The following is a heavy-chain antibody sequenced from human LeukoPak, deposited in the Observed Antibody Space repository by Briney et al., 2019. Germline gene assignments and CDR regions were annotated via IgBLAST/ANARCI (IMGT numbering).Heavy chain of an antibody. CDR2: IYHSGST. CDR1: GYSISSCYY. Sequence: SETLSLTCAVSGYSISSCYYWGWIRQPPGKGLEWIGSIYHSGSTYYNPSLKSRVTISVDTSKNQFSLKLSSVTAADTAVYYCASRVYYYGSGSYYSWFDPWGQGTLVTVSS. CDR3: ASRVYYYGSGSYYSWFDP. D-gene: IGHD3-10*01. V-gene: IGHV4-38-2*01. J-gene: IGHJ5*02.